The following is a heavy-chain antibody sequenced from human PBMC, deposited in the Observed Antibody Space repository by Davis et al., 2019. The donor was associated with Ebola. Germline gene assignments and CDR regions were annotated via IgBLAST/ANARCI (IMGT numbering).Heavy chain of an antibody. J-gene: IGHJ4*02. CDR3: AHQPGRFLEWLLDTLDY. CDR2: INSDGSST. D-gene: IGHD3-3*01. V-gene: IGHV3-74*01. Sequence: GESLKISCAASGFTFSSYWMHWVRQAPGKGLVWVSRINSDGSSTSYADSVKGRFTISRDNAKNTLYLQMNSLRAEDTAVYYCAHQPGRFLEWLLDTLDYWGQGTLVTVSS. CDR1: GFTFSSYW.